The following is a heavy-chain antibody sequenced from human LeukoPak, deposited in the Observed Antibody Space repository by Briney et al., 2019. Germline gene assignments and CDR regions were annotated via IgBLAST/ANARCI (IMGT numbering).Heavy chain of an antibody. CDR1: GFTFSSYA. CDR2: ISPDGSTK. D-gene: IGHD6-13*01. J-gene: IGHJ4*02. CDR3: ATGASGSWDF. V-gene: IGHV3-7*03. Sequence: PGGSLRLSCAASGFTFSSYAMHWVRQAPGKGLEWVANISPDGSTKYHMDSVKGRFTISRDNAKDSLYLEMSRLRDDDTAMYYCATGASGSWDFGGQGTLVTVSS.